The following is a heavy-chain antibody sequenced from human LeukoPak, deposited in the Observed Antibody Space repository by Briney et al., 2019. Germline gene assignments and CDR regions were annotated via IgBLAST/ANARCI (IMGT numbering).Heavy chain of an antibody. J-gene: IGHJ4*02. D-gene: IGHD1-26*01. CDR3: ARVDVGATTLDY. CDR2: IYPDDSDT. Sequence: GESLRISCKGSGYRFTKSWIGWVRQMPGKGLEWLGIIYPDDSDTRYSPSFQGQVTISADKSISTAYLQWSSLKASDTAMYYCARVDVGATTLDYWGQGTLVTVSS. V-gene: IGHV5-51*01. CDR1: GYRFTKSW.